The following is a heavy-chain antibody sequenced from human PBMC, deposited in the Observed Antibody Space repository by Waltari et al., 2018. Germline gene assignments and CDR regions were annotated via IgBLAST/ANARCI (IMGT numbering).Heavy chain of an antibody. V-gene: IGHV1-24*01. Sequence: QVQLVQSGAEVKKPGASVKLSCKVSGYTLTELSMHLVRQAPGKGLEWMGGFDPEDGETIYAQKFQGRVTMTEDTSTDTAYMELSSLRTEDTAVYYCATPKLVRFLGGSWFDPWGQGTLVTVSS. CDR2: FDPEDGET. D-gene: IGHD3-3*01. J-gene: IGHJ5*02. CDR3: ATPKLVRFLGGSWFDP. CDR1: GYTLTELS.